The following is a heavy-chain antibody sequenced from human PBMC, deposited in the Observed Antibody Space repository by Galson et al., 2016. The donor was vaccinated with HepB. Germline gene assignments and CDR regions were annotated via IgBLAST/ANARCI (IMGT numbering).Heavy chain of an antibody. V-gene: IGHV3-23*01. J-gene: IGHJ4*02. CDR2: ISDNGGST. CDR3: AKGVTTVTTGVDY. Sequence: SLRLSCAASGFTFNIFAMNWVRQAPGKGLEWVSGISDNGGSTYYVDSVKGRFTISRDNFKNMLYLQMNSLRAEDTAVYYCAKGVTTVTTGVDYWGQGTLVTVSS. CDR1: GFTFNIFA. D-gene: IGHD4-17*01.